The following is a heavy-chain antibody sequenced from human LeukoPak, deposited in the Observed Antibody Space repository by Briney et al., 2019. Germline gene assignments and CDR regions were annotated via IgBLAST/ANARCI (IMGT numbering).Heavy chain of an antibody. CDR3: ARHSVSRRSPSDPFNI. J-gene: IGHJ3*02. CDR1: GYSFTSHW. CDR2: IYPGDSHT. Sequence: GESLKISCKDSGYSFTSHWIGWVRQMPGKGLEWMGIIYPGDSHTRDSPSFEGQVTVSVDKSISTAYLQWSSLKASDTAMYYCARHSVSRRSPSDPFNIWGQGTMVTVSS. V-gene: IGHV5-51*01. D-gene: IGHD5/OR15-5a*01.